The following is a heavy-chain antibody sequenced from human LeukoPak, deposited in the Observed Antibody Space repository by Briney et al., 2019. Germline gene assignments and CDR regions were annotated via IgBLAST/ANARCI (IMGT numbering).Heavy chain of an antibody. J-gene: IGHJ4*02. CDR1: GVSFSGYY. Sequence: SETLSLTCAVYGVSFSGYYWSWIRQPPGKGLEWLGEINHSGSTNYNPSLKSRVTISVDTSKNQFSLKLSSVTAADTAVYYCARGGGLGYCSSTSCHPFGYWGQGTLVTVSS. V-gene: IGHV4-34*01. CDR3: ARGGGLGYCSSTSCHPFGY. D-gene: IGHD2-2*01. CDR2: INHSGST.